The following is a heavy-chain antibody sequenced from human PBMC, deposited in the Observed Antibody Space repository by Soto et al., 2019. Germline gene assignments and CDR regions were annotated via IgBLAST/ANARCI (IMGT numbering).Heavy chain of an antibody. J-gene: IGHJ4*02. V-gene: IGHV3-74*01. CDR2: INSDGSST. Sequence: GGSLRLSCAASGFTFSSYWMHWVRQAPGKGLVWVSRINSDGSSTSYADSVKGRFTISRVNAKNTLYLQMNSLRAEDTAVYYCARDPRYDILTGYPTSLDYWGQGTLVTVSS. D-gene: IGHD3-9*01. CDR3: ARDPRYDILTGYPTSLDY. CDR1: GFTFSSYW.